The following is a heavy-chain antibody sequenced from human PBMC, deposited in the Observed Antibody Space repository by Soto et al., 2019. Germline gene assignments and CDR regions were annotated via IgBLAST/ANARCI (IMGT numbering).Heavy chain of an antibody. V-gene: IGHV4-34*01. CDR1: GGSFSGYY. CDR2: INHSGST. J-gene: IGHJ4*02. Sequence: PSETLSLTCAVYGGSFSGYYWSWIRQPPGKGLEWIGEINHSGSTNYNPSLKSRVTISVDTSKNQFSLKLSSVTAADTAVYYCARARGRSGEQLVRYYFDYWGQGTLVTVSS. D-gene: IGHD6-6*01. CDR3: ARARGRSGEQLVRYYFDY.